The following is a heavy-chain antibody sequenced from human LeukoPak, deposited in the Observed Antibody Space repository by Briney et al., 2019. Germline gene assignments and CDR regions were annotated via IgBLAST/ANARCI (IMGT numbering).Heavy chain of an antibody. CDR3: AREASYCGGDCLDAFDI. Sequence: GGSLRLSCAASGFSFSTYTMNWVRQAPGKGLDWVSYISSSSSYTNYADSVKGRFTISRDNAKNSLYLQMNSLRAEDTAVYYCAREASYCGGDCLDAFDIWGQGTMVTVSS. CDR2: ISSSSSYT. V-gene: IGHV3-21*05. CDR1: GFSFSTYT. J-gene: IGHJ3*02. D-gene: IGHD2-21*02.